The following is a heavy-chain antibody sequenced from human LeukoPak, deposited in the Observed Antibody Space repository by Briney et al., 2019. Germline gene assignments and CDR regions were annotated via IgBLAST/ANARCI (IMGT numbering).Heavy chain of an antibody. V-gene: IGHV3-13*01. CDR2: IGIAGDT. CDR3: ARDQYDAWSRRGNFDS. D-gene: IGHD3-3*01. J-gene: IGHJ4*02. CDR1: GFTVSNYD. Sequence: GGSLGLSCAASGFTVSNYDMHWVRQATGKGLEWVSVIGIAGDTYYPGSVKGRFTISRDNTKNSLYLQMNSLRAEDTAVFYCARDQYDAWSRRGNFDSWGQGTLVIVSS.